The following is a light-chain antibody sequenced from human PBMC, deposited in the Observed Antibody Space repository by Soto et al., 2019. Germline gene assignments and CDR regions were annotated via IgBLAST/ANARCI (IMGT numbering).Light chain of an antibody. CDR1: QSVNIY. V-gene: IGKV3-20*01. CDR3: QQYGSSPRT. Sequence: EIVLTQSPATLSLSPVERATLSCMASQSVNIYLAWYQQKPGQAPRLLINNAFNRATGIPARFSGSGSGTDFTLTISRLEPEDFAVYYCQQYGSSPRTFGQGTKVDIK. CDR2: NAF. J-gene: IGKJ1*01.